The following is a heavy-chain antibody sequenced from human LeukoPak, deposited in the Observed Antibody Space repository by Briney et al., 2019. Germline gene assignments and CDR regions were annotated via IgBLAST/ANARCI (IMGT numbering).Heavy chain of an antibody. CDR3: ARQGYGGHSQGAADY. J-gene: IGHJ4*02. CDR2: INPNSGGT. CDR1: GYTFTGYY. Sequence: ASVKVSCKASGYTFTGYYMHWVRQAPGQGLEWMGWINPNSGGTNYAQKLQDRVSMTTDTSTSTAYMELRSLRSDDTAVYYCARQGYGGHSQGAADYWGQGTLVTVSS. V-gene: IGHV1-2*02. D-gene: IGHD4-23*01.